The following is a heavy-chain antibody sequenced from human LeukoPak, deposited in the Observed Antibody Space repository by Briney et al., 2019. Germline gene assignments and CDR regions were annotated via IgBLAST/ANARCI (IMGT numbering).Heavy chain of an antibody. CDR2: INSDGSST. CDR1: GFTFGSYW. D-gene: IGHD3-9*01. J-gene: IGHJ4*02. Sequence: GGSLRLSCAASGFTFGSYWMHWVRQAPGKGLVWVSRINSDGSSTSYADSVKGRFTISRDNAKNTLYLQMNSLRAEDTAVYYCARADYDILTGYYNDRLKYYFDYWGQGTLVTVSS. CDR3: ARADYDILTGYYNDRLKYYFDY. V-gene: IGHV3-74*01.